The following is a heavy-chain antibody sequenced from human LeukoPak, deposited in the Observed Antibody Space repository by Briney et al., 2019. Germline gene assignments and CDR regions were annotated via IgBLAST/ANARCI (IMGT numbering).Heavy chain of an antibody. J-gene: IGHJ4*02. CDR1: GGSFSGYY. D-gene: IGHD6-6*01. CDR3: AAAVEYSSSAGDC. CDR2: INHSGST. Sequence: SETLSLTCAVYGGSFSGYYWSWIRQPPGKGLEWIGEINHSGSTNYNPSLKSRVTISVDTSKNQFSLKLSSVTAADTAVYYCAAAVEYSSSAGDCWGQGTLVTASS. V-gene: IGHV4-34*01.